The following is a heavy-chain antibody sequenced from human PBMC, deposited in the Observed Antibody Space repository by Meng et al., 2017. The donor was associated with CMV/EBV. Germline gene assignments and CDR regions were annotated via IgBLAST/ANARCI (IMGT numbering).Heavy chain of an antibody. CDR2: FEPEDGDT. V-gene: IGHV1-24*01. CDR1: GYHLTELS. Sequence: VQLVQSGAEGKKPGASVTVCCKVSGYHLTELSMHWVRQDPGKLIEWLGSFEPEDGDTIYAQKFQGRVTMTEDTSTDTAYMELSSLRSEATAVYYCATEIFGGWYSFDYWGQGTLVTVSS. CDR3: ATEIFGGWYSFDY. J-gene: IGHJ4*02. D-gene: IGHD6-19*01.